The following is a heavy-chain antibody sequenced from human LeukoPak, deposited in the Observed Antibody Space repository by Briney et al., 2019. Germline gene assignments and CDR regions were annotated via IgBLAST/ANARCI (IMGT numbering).Heavy chain of an antibody. D-gene: IGHD6-19*01. CDR3: AGDTHSSSWYDH. J-gene: IGHJ5*02. CDR2: IYSDGNT. V-gene: IGHV3-53*01. CDR1: GFTVSSIY. Sequence: GGSLRLSCAVSGFTVSSIYMSWVRQAPGKGLEWLSFIYSDGNTYYADSVKGRFTLSRDSSRNTLYLQMNSLRVDDTAVYYCAGDTHSSSWYDHWGQGTLVTVSS.